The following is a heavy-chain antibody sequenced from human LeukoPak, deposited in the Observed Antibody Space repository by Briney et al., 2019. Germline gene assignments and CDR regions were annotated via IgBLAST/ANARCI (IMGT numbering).Heavy chain of an antibody. D-gene: IGHD6-13*01. Sequence: SETLSLTCTVSGGSISSSSYYWGWIRQPPAKGLEWIGCVYYSGSTYYNPSLKSRVTISVDTSKNQFSLKLSSVTAADTAVYYCARRSPAAGTDYYYYYMDVWGKGTTVTVSS. J-gene: IGHJ6*03. CDR2: VYYSGST. CDR1: GGSISSSSYY. V-gene: IGHV4-39*01. CDR3: ARRSPAAGTDYYYYYMDV.